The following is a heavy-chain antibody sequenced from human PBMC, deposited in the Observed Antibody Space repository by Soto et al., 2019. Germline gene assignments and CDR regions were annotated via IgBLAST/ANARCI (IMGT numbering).Heavy chain of an antibody. Sequence: RGSLRLSCAASGFTFSSYSMNWVRQAPGKGLEWVSSISSSSSYIYYADSVKGRFTISRDNAKNSLYLQMNSLRAEDTAVYYCARDPSRPDYYDSSGYRYYYYGMDVWGQGTTVTFSS. V-gene: IGHV3-21*01. CDR2: ISSSSSYI. J-gene: IGHJ6*02. CDR3: ARDPSRPDYYDSSGYRYYYYGMDV. CDR1: GFTFSSYS. D-gene: IGHD3-22*01.